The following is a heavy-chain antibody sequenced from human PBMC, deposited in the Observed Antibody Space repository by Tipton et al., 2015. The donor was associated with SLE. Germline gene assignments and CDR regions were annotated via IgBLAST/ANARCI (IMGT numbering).Heavy chain of an antibody. CDR2: ISAYNGNT. J-gene: IGHJ4*02. CDR1: GYTFTSYG. D-gene: IGHD3-22*01. V-gene: IGHV1-18*01. Sequence: QLMQSGAEVKKPGASVKVSCKASGYTFTSYGISWVRQAPGQGLEWMGWISAYNGNTNYAQKLQGRVTMTTDTSTSTAYMELRSLRSDDTAVYYCARDEKWDYYDSSGYFDYWGQGTLVTVSS. CDR3: ARDEKWDYYDSSGYFDY.